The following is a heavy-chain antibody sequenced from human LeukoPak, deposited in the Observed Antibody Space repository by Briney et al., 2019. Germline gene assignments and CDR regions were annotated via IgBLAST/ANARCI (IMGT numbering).Heavy chain of an antibody. CDR1: GFTFSSYS. D-gene: IGHD2-2*01. Sequence: GGSLRLSCAASGFTFSSYSMNWVRQAPGKGLEWVSYISSSSSTIYYADSVKGRFTISRDNAKNSLYLQMNSLRAEDTAVYYCVRDPTSGPSDAFDIWGQGTMVTVSS. CDR2: ISSSSSTI. J-gene: IGHJ3*02. CDR3: VRDPTSGPSDAFDI. V-gene: IGHV3-48*01.